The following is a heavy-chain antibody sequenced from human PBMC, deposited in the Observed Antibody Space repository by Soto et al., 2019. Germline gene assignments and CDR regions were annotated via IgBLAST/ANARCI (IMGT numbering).Heavy chain of an antibody. CDR1: GFTFSTYG. V-gene: IGHV3-74*01. J-gene: IGHJ4*02. Sequence: VGSLRLSCAASGFTFSTYGMHWVRQAPGKGLVWVSRINIYGSRTTYADSVQGRFTISRDNAKNTLFLHMNSLSVEDTDVYYCAREAGHLRYWGQGTLVTVSS. CDR2: INIYGSRT. D-gene: IGHD3-9*01. CDR3: AREAGHLRY.